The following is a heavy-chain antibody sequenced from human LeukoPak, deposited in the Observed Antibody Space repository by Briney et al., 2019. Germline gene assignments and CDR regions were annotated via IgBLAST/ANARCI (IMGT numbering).Heavy chain of an antibody. D-gene: IGHD1-1*01. CDR1: GYTLTELS. CDR2: FDPEDGET. CDR3: ATVDVTTGGGDYYGMDV. Sequence: ASVKVSCKVSGYTLTELSMHWVRQSPGEGLEWVGTFDPEDGETIYAQKFQGRVTMTEDTSTDTAYLELSSLRSDDTAVYYCATVDVTTGGGDYYGMDVWGQGTTVTVSS. J-gene: IGHJ6*02. V-gene: IGHV1-24*01.